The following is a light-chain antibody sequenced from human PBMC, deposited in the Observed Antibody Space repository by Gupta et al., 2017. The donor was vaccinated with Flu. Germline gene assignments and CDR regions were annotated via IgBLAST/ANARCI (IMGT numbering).Light chain of an antibody. Sequence: GDRVTLPCRARPGISKYLAWYQQKPGEAPKLLIYAASSLESGVPFRFSGSGSGTEFTLTISSLQPEDFATYYCQQLNSYPLTFGGGTKVEIK. J-gene: IGKJ4*01. CDR1: PGISKY. CDR2: AAS. V-gene: IGKV1-9*01. CDR3: QQLNSYPLT.